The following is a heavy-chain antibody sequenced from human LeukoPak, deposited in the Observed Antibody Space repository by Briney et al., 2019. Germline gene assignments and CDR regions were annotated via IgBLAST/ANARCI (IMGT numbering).Heavy chain of an antibody. Sequence: SQTLSLTCAISGDSVSSDSAAWNWIRQSPSRGLEWLARTYFRSKWYYDYALAVKGRITINPDTSKNQFSLKLSSVTAADTAVYYCARGPWGGYDSSGYYYRPQPHYYYYGMDVWGQGTTVTVSS. CDR1: GDSVSSDSAA. J-gene: IGHJ6*02. CDR3: ARGPWGGYDSSGYYYRPQPHYYYYGMDV. CDR2: TYFRSKWYY. D-gene: IGHD3-22*01. V-gene: IGHV6-1*01.